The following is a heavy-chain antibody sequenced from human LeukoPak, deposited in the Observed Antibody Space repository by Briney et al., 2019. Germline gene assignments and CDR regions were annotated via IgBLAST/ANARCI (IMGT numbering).Heavy chain of an antibody. Sequence: ASVKVSCXASGYTFTGYYMHWVRQAPGQGLEWMARINPNSGGTNYAQKFQGRVTMTRDTSISTAYMELSRLRSDDTAVYYCARGYCSGGSCYSVDYWGQGTLVTVSS. V-gene: IGHV1-2*06. CDR1: GYTFTGYY. CDR3: ARGYCSGGSCYSVDY. J-gene: IGHJ4*02. D-gene: IGHD2-15*01. CDR2: INPNSGGT.